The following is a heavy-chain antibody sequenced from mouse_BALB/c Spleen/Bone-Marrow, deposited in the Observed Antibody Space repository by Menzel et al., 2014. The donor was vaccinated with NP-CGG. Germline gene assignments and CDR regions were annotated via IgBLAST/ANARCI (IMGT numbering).Heavy chain of an antibody. V-gene: IGHV1-82*01. CDR2: IYPGDGDT. Sequence: QVQLQQPGPELVKPGASVKISCKASGYAFSSSWMNWVKQRPGQGLVWIGRIYPGDGDTKYNGKFKGKATLTADKSSSTAYMQLSSLTSVDSAVYFCARSDGYRALDYWGQGTSVTVSS. D-gene: IGHD2-3*01. CDR1: GYAFSSSW. CDR3: ARSDGYRALDY. J-gene: IGHJ4*01.